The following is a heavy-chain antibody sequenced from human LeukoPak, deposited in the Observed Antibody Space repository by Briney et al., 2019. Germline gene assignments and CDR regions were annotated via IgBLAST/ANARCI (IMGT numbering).Heavy chain of an antibody. V-gene: IGHV4-34*01. CDR3: ARDLGYCSSTSCPGDY. Sequence: PSETLSLTCAVYGGSFSGYYWSWIRQPPGKGLEWIGEINHSGSTNYNPSLKSRVTISVDTSKNQFSLKLSSVTAADTAVYYCARDLGYCSSTSCPGDYWGQGTLVTVSS. D-gene: IGHD2-2*01. CDR1: GGSFSGYY. CDR2: INHSGST. J-gene: IGHJ4*02.